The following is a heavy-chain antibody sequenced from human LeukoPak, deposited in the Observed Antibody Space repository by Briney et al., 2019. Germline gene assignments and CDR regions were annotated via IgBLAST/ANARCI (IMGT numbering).Heavy chain of an antibody. CDR1: GGSISNYY. CDR3: ARPYYYDSSGYYYDY. V-gene: IGHV4-59*01. Sequence: SETLSLTCSVSGGSISNYYWSWIRQPPGKGLEWIGYIYYSGSTNYNPSLKSRVTISVDTSKNQFSLKLSSATAADTAVYYCARPYYYDSSGYYYDYWGQGTLVTVSS. CDR2: IYYSGST. J-gene: IGHJ4*02. D-gene: IGHD3-22*01.